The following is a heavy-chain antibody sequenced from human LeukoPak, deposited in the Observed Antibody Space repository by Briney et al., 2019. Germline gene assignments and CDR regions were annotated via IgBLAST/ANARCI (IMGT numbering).Heavy chain of an antibody. CDR3: ARAMVPLFED. J-gene: IGHJ4*02. CDR2: IKSGGNST. CDR1: GFTFSNAW. D-gene: IGHD4/OR15-4a*01. Sequence: GGSLRLSCAASGFTFSNAWMTWVRQPPGKGLVWVSRIKSGGNSTSYADSVKGRFTISRDNAKNTLYLQMNSLRAEDTAVYYCARAMVPLFEDWGQGTLVTVSS. V-gene: IGHV3-74*01.